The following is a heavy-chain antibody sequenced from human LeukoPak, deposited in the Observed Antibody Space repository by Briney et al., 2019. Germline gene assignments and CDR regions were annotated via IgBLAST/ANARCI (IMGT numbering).Heavy chain of an antibody. CDR1: GFTFSSYS. D-gene: IGHD3-22*01. V-gene: IGHV3-21*01. CDR2: ISSSSSYI. CDR3: ARRDYFDTTGTLFDP. J-gene: IGHJ5*02. Sequence: PGGSLRLSCAASGFTFSSYSMNWVRQAPGKGLEWVSSISSSSSYIYYADSVKGRFTISRDNAKNSLYLQMNSLRAEDTAVYYCARRDYFDTTGTLFDPWGQGTLVTVSS.